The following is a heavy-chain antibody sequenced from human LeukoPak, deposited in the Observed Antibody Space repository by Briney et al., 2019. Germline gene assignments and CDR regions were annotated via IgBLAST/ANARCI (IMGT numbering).Heavy chain of an antibody. CDR3: ARLAEYTRAADY. Sequence: SSETLSLTCTVSGDSISSSSYYWGWIRQPPGKGLEWIGAIYYYGSTDYNPSLKSRVTISADTSKNQFSLKLSSVTAADTAVYYCARLAEYTRAADYWGQGTLVTVSS. D-gene: IGHD1-1*01. J-gene: IGHJ4*02. CDR2: IYYYGST. CDR1: GDSISSSSYY. V-gene: IGHV4-39*01.